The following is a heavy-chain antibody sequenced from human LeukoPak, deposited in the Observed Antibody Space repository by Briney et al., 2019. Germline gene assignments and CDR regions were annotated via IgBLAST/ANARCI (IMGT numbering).Heavy chain of an antibody. V-gene: IGHV3-30*02. J-gene: IGHJ4*02. CDR2: IRYDGSNK. D-gene: IGHD6-13*01. CDR3: AKVGNSWSVLFDY. CDR1: GFTFSSYG. Sequence: GGSLRLSCAASGFTFSSYGMHWVRQAPGKGLEWVAFIRYDGSNKYYADSVKGRFTISRDNSKNTLYLQMNSLRAEDTAVYYCAKVGNSWSVLFDYWGQGTLVTVSS.